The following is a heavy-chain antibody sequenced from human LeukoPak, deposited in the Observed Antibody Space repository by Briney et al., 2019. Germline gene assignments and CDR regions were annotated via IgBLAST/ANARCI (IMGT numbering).Heavy chain of an antibody. D-gene: IGHD3-22*01. CDR3: ARGGPTYYYDSSGYNLFDY. CDR2: INPSGGST. CDR1: GYTFTSYY. Sequence: GASVKVSCKASGYTFTSYYMHWVRQAPGQGLEWMGIINPSGGSTSYAQKFQGRVTMTRDTSTSTVYMELSSLRPEDTAVYYCARGGPTYYYDSSGYNLFDYWGQGTLVTVSS. V-gene: IGHV1-46*01. J-gene: IGHJ4*02.